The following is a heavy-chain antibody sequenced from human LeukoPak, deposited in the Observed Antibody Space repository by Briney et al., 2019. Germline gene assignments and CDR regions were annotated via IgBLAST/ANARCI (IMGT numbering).Heavy chain of an antibody. Sequence: SGGSLRLSCAVSGFTVSTNYMSWVRQAPGKGLEWVSVIYSGGSTYYADSVKGRFTISRDNSKNTLYLQMNSLRAEDTAVYYCARDGDSSGWSLDYWGQGTLVTVSS. D-gene: IGHD6-19*01. CDR2: IYSGGST. J-gene: IGHJ4*02. CDR1: GFTVSTNY. CDR3: ARDGDSSGWSLDY. V-gene: IGHV3-53*01.